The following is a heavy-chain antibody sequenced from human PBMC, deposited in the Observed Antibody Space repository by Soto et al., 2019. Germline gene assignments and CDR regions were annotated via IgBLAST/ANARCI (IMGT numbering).Heavy chain of an antibody. CDR3: ARAPGLGVAHIGY. Sequence: QVQLQESGPRLVKPSETLSVTCTVSGASVTGFYWSWIRQPPGKGLEWIGYVFHSGSSNYNPSLKSRVTISVDTSKSQISLRLTSVTAADTAVYYCARAPGLGVAHIGYWGQGTLVTVSS. D-gene: IGHD6-19*01. V-gene: IGHV4-59*02. CDR1: GASVTGFY. CDR2: VFHSGSS. J-gene: IGHJ4*02.